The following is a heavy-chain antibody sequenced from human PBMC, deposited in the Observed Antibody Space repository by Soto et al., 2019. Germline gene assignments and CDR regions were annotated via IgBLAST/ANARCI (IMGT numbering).Heavy chain of an antibody. CDR2: ISGNGVGT. V-gene: IGHV3-23*01. D-gene: IGHD2-15*01. CDR3: AKDGSGGKLPSWYFDL. CDR1: GFTFSTYG. Sequence: EVQLLESGGGLVQPGGSLRLSCAASGFTFSTYGMSWVRQAPGKGLEWVSGISGNGVGTYYADSVKGRFTISRDNSKNALFLQVTSLGADDTAIYYCAKDGSGGKLPSWYFDLWGRGTLVTVSA. J-gene: IGHJ2*01.